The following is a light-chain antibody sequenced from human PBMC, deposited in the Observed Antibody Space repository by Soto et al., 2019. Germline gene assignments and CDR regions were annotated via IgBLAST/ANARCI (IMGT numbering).Light chain of an antibody. CDR1: SFNIGSNY. CDR3: SAWDDSLSGYV. J-gene: IGLJ1*01. Sequence: VLTQAPSASGTPGQRVTISCSGSSFNIGSNYVYWYQQLPGTAPKLVIFRNDQRPSGIPDRISGSKSGTSASLAISGLRSEDEADYYCSAWDDSLSGYVFGTGTKVTVL. CDR2: RND. V-gene: IGLV1-47*01.